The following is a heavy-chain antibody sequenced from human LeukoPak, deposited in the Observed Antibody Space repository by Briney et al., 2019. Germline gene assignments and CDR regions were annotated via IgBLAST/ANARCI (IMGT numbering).Heavy chain of an antibody. CDR1: GLPFSTSW. J-gene: IGHJ4*02. CDR3: ANKEAFDY. Sequence: GGSLRLSCTGSGLPFSTSWMRWVRQTPGKGLEWVAEISNDGTHEFYVDSVRGHFTISRDNAINSLYLQINNLRVEDTAVYYCANKEAFDYWGQGTLVTVSS. CDR2: ISNDGTHE. V-gene: IGHV3-7*01.